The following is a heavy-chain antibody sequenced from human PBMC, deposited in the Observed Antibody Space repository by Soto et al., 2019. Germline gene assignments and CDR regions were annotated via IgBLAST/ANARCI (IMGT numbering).Heavy chain of an antibody. CDR2: ITPMFGTA. V-gene: IGHV1-69*12. Sequence: QVQLVQSGAEVKKPGSSVKVSCKASGGTFSRYAISWVRQAPGQGLEWMGGITPMFGTANYAQKFQGRGTITADESTSTVHMELRRLRSEDTAVYYCAQTLGSAVAGPGRFDLWGRGTLVIVSS. CDR1: GGTFSRYA. CDR3: AQTLGSAVAGPGRFDL. D-gene: IGHD6-19*01. J-gene: IGHJ2*01.